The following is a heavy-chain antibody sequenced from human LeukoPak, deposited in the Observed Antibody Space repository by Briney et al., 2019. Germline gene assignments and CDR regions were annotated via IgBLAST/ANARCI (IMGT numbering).Heavy chain of an antibody. CDR3: GRIGRGGSGSYYPPYYYYGMDV. V-gene: IGHV3-33*01. CDR2: IWYDGSNK. CDR1: GFTFSSYG. J-gene: IGHJ6*02. D-gene: IGHD3-10*01. Sequence: PGRSLRLSCAASGFTFSSYGMHWVRQAPDKGLEWVAVIWYDGSNKYYADSVKGRFTISRDNSKNTLYLQMNSLRAEDTAVYYCGRIGRGGSGSYYPPYYYYGMDVWGQGTTVTVSS.